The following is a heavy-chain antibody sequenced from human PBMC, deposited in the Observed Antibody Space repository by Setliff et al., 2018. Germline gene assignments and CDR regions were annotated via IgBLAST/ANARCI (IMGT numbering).Heavy chain of an antibody. CDR1: GGSFSGYY. CDR2: INHSGST. V-gene: IGHV4-34*01. D-gene: IGHD3-3*01. Sequence: PSETLSLTCAVYGGSFSGYYWSWIRQPPGKGLEWIGEINHSGSTNYNPSLKSRVTISVDTSKNQFSLKLSSVTAADTAVYYCARVSLKTYYDFWSGYYDRYFDYWGQGTLGTVST. CDR3: ARVSLKTYYDFWSGYYDRYFDY. J-gene: IGHJ4*02.